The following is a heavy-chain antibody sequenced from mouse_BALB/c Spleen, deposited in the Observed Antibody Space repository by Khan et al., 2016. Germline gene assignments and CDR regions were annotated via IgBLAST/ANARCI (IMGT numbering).Heavy chain of an antibody. CDR3: ASDGPNYAMDY. D-gene: IGHD2-3*01. J-gene: IGHJ4*01. V-gene: IGHV3-2*02. CDR2: IIYSGST. Sequence: VQLKESGPGLMKPSQSLSLTCTVPGYSITSDYAWNWIRQFPGNKLEWMGYIIYSGSTTYTPSLKSRISITRDTSKNQFFLQLNSVTIEDTATXYCASDGPNYAMDYWGQGTSVTVSS. CDR1: GYSITSDYA.